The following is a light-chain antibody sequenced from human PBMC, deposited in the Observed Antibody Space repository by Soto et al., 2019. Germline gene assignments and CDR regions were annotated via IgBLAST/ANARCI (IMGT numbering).Light chain of an antibody. Sequence: QSALTQPRSVSGPPGQSVTISCTGTSSDVGGYKFVSWYQQHPGKAPKFMIYEVSKRPSGVPDRFSGSKSGNTAFLTISGLQAEDEADYYCCSYAGFYTSVFGTGTKVTVL. CDR2: EVS. J-gene: IGLJ1*01. CDR1: SSDVGGYKF. CDR3: CSYAGFYTSV. V-gene: IGLV2-11*01.